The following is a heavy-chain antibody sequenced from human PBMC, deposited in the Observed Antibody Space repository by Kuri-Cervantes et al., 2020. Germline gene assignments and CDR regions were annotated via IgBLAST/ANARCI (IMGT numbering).Heavy chain of an antibody. D-gene: IGHD3-16*01. Sequence: ASVKVSCKASGYTFTRYGISWVRQAPGQGLEWMGWINPNSGGTNYAQKFQGRVTMTRDTSISTAYMELSRLRSDDTAVYYCARYPSGDYVWRKYYYYYMDVWGKGTTVTVSS. CDR1: GYTFTRYG. CDR2: INPNSGGT. CDR3: ARYPSGDYVWRKYYYYYMDV. V-gene: IGHV1-2*02. J-gene: IGHJ6*03.